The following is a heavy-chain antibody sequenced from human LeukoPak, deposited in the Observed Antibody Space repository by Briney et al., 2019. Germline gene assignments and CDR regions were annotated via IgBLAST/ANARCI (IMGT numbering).Heavy chain of an antibody. J-gene: IGHJ6*03. CDR2: ISWDGGST. D-gene: IGHD3-22*01. Sequence: GGSLRLSCAASGFTFDDYTMHWVRQAPGKGLEWVSLISWDGGSTYYADSVKGRFTISRDNSKNSLYLQMNSLRAEDTALYYCAKDAVTYYYDSSGYPYYYYMDVWGKGTTVTVSS. CDR1: GFTFDDYT. V-gene: IGHV3-43D*03. CDR3: AKDAVTYYYDSSGYPYYYYMDV.